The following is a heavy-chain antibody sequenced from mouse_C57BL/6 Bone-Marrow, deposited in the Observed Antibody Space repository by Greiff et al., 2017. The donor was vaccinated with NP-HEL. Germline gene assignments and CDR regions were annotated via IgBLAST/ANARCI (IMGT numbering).Heavy chain of an antibody. Sequence: EVKLLESGGGLVKPGGSLKLSCAASGFTFSSYAMSWVRQTPEKRLEWVAPISDGGSYTYYPDNVKGRFTISRDNAKNNLYLQMSHLKSEDTAMYDCARDRRDAMDYWGQGTSVTVSS. CDR2: ISDGGSYT. CDR3: ARDRRDAMDY. V-gene: IGHV5-4*01. J-gene: IGHJ4*01. CDR1: GFTFSSYA.